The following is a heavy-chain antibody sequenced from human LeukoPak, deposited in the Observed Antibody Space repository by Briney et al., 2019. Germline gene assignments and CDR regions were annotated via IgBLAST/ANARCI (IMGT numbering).Heavy chain of an antibody. CDR1: GFTFSRYE. Sequence: PGGALSLSCAASGFTFSRYEIKWVRQAPGKGLEWGSYISTGGGTIYYADSVKGRFTSSRDNAKNSLYLQMSSLRAEDTAVYYCARGGGMVRFLTPFDNWGQGTLVTVSS. CDR2: ISTGGGTI. J-gene: IGHJ4*02. V-gene: IGHV3-48*03. D-gene: IGHD3-10*01. CDR3: ARGGGMVRFLTPFDN.